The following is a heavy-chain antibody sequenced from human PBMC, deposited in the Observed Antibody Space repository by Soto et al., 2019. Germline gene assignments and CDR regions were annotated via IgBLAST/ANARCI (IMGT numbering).Heavy chain of an antibody. CDR1: GGSVTSYH. Sequence: SETLSLTCVVSGGSVTSYHWSWIRQFPGKGLEWIAYTAYTGNTNYNPSLKSRVTISIDTTKNQLSLKLTSMTAADTAVYYCARHHVRGRTIAGAAEFWGQGTLVTVSS. V-gene: IGHV4-59*02. CDR2: TAYTGNT. D-gene: IGHD1-26*01. CDR3: ARHHVRGRTIAGAAEF. J-gene: IGHJ4*02.